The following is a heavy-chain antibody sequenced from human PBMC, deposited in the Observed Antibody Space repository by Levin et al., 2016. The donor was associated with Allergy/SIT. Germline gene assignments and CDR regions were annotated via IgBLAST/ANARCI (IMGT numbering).Heavy chain of an antibody. Sequence: GGSLRLSCEASGFTFSSYWMHWVRQTPGKGLVWVSRITSDGRSTSHADSVKGRFTISRDNAKNTLHLQMNSLRAEDTAVYYCARGGSTFLDYWAQGTLVTVSS. D-gene: IGHD3-16*01. V-gene: IGHV3-74*01. CDR1: GFTFSSYW. CDR3: ARGGSTFLDY. CDR2: ITSDGRST. J-gene: IGHJ4*02.